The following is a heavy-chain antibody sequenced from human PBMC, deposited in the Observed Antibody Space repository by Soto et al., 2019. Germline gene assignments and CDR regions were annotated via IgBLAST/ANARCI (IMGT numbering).Heavy chain of an antibody. CDR1: GCTFSSYA. CDR3: ASRNSGYDWDYYGMDV. V-gene: IGHV1-69*13. J-gene: IGHJ6*02. CDR2: IIPIFGTA. Sequence: SLKVSCKASGCTFSSYAISWVRQAPGQGLEWMGGIIPIFGTANYAQKFQGRVTITADESTSTAYMELSSLRSEDTAVYYCASRNSGYDWDYYGMDVWGQGTTVTVSS. D-gene: IGHD5-12*01.